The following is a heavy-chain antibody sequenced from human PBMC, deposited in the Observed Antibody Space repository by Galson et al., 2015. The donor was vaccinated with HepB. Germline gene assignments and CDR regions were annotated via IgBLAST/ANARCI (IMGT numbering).Heavy chain of an antibody. J-gene: IGHJ4*02. CDR1: GFTFSSYA. CDR2: ISGSGGST. Sequence: SLRLSCAASGFTFSSYAMSWVRQAPGKGLEWVSGISGSGGSTYYADSVKGRVTISRDNSKDTLYLQMNSLRAEDAAMYYCTRDRGLEQGDYWGQGTLVTVSS. CDR3: TRDRGLEQGDY. D-gene: IGHD1/OR15-1a*01. V-gene: IGHV3-23*01.